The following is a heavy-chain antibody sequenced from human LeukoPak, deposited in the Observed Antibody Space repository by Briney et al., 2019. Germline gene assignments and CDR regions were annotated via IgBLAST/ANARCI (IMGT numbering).Heavy chain of an antibody. CDR1: GYTFTSYY. CDR3: ARVGIAAAEYTYYFDY. D-gene: IGHD6-13*01. CDR2: INPSGGST. J-gene: IGHJ4*02. V-gene: IGHV1-46*01. Sequence: ASVKASCKASGYTFTSYYMHWVRQAPGQGLEWMGIINPSGGSTSYAQKFQGRVTMTRDMSTSTVYMELSSLRSEDTAVYYCARVGIAAAEYTYYFDYWGQGTLVTVSS.